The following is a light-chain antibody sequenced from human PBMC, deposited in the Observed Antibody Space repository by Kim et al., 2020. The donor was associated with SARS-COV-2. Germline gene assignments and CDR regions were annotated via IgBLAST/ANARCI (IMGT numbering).Light chain of an antibody. CDR1: QGISSY. CDR3: QQLNSYPLT. Sequence: DIQLTQSPSFLSASVGDRVTITCRASQGISSYLAWYQQKPGKAPKLLIYAASTLQSGVPSRFSGSGSGTEFTLTIRSLQPEDFATYYCQQLNSYPLTFGGGTKVDIK. J-gene: IGKJ4*01. V-gene: IGKV1-9*01. CDR2: AAS.